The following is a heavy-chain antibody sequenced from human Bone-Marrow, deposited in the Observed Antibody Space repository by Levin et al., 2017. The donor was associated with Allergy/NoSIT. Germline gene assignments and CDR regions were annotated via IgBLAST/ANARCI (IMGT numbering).Heavy chain of an antibody. D-gene: IGHD3-22*01. CDR2: ISYDGSDH. Sequence: PGGSLRLSCVASGFTFSSYGMHWVRQAPGKGLEWVAAISYDGSDHSYADAVRGRCSISRDNSKNTHLLQMYSLTVEDTAVYYCVAEYYDTSGFDYWGQGALVSVSS. J-gene: IGHJ4*02. V-gene: IGHV3-30*03. CDR3: VAEYYDTSGFDY. CDR1: GFTFSSYG.